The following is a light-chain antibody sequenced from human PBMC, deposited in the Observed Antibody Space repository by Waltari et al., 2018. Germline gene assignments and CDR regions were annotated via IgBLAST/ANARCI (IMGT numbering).Light chain of an antibody. CDR3: QVWDSSTDVV. V-gene: IGLV3-1*01. J-gene: IGLJ2*01. Sequence: SYDLTQPPSVSVSPVQTASITCSGDKLGQKYVFWYRQKTGQSPVLVMYDDNRRPSGIPERVSGSNSGNAATRTISETQVMDDAYYYCQVWDSSTDVVFGGGTKLTVL. CDR2: DDN. CDR1: KLGQKY.